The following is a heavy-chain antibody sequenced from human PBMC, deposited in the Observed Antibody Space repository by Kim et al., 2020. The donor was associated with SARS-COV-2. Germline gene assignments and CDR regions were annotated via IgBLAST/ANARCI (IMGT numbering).Heavy chain of an antibody. CDR3: ARRAAGRGDLDY. Sequence: NHNPSLKSRVTTSVDTSKNQFSLKLSSVTAADTAVYYCARRAAGRGDLDYWGQGTLVTVSS. V-gene: IGHV4-34*01. D-gene: IGHD6-13*01. J-gene: IGHJ4*02.